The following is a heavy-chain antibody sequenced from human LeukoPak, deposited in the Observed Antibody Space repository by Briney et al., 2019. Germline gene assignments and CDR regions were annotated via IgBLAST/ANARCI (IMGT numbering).Heavy chain of an antibody. CDR3: ARLENWSGYYNFDY. D-gene: IGHD3-3*01. CDR1: GYTFTGCY. J-gene: IGHJ4*02. V-gene: IGHV1-2*02. Sequence: ASVMVSCRASGYTFTGCYMHWVRRAPGQGLGWMGWINPNSGGTNYAQKCQGRVTMTRDTSISTAYMELSRLRSDDTAVYYCARLENWSGYYNFDYWGQGTLVTVSS. CDR2: INPNSGGT.